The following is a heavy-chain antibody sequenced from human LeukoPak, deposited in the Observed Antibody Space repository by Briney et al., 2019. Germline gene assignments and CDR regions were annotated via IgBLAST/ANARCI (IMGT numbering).Heavy chain of an antibody. CDR2: IKQDGSEK. V-gene: IGHV3-7*01. CDR3: ARGHYPRTGDYFDY. Sequence: QPGGSLRLSCAASGFTFSSYWMSWVRQAPGKGLEWVANIKQDGSEKYYVDSVKGRFTISRDNAKNSLYLQMNSLRAEDTAVYYCARGHYPRTGDYFDYWGQGTLVTVSS. CDR1: GFTFSSYW. D-gene: IGHD1-14*01. J-gene: IGHJ4*02.